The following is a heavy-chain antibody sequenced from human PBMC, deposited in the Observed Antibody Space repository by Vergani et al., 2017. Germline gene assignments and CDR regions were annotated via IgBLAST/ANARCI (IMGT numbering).Heavy chain of an antibody. D-gene: IGHD3-10*01. J-gene: IGHJ6*03. CDR3: AKDTSGVYYYYYYMDA. CDR1: GFTFDNYA. CDR2: INWNSVTI. Sequence: EVQLVESGGGLVQPGRSLRLSCAASGFTFDNYAMHWVRQVPGKGLEWVSGINWNSVTIGYADSVKGRFTISRDNAKNSLYLQMNSLRAEDTALYYCAKDTSGVYYYYYYMDAWGKGTTVTVSS. V-gene: IGHV3-9*01.